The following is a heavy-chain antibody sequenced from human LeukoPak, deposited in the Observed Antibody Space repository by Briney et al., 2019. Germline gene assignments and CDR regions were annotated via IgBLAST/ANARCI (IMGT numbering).Heavy chain of an antibody. J-gene: IGHJ5*02. D-gene: IGHD3-16*01. CDR3: ARDKGDWFDP. V-gene: IGHV3-30-3*01. CDR2: ISYDGSNK. Sequence: GGSLKLSCAASGFTFSSYWMHWVRQAPGKGLEWVAVISYDGSNKYYADSVKGRFTISRDNSKNTLYLQMNSLRAEDTAVYYCARDKGDWFDPWGQGTLVTVSS. CDR1: GFTFSSYW.